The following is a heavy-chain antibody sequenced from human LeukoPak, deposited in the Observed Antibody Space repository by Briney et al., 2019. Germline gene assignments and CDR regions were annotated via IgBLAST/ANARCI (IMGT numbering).Heavy chain of an antibody. J-gene: IGHJ4*02. V-gene: IGHV3-30*18. CDR2: ISYDGSNK. CDR1: GFTFSSYG. Sequence: GGSLRLSCAASGFTFSSYGMHWVRQAPAKGLEWVAVISYDGSNKYYADSVRGRFTISRDNSKNTLYLQMNSLRAEDTAVYYCAKSLEWELLIGLDYWGQGTLVTVSS. D-gene: IGHD1-26*01. CDR3: AKSLEWELLIGLDY.